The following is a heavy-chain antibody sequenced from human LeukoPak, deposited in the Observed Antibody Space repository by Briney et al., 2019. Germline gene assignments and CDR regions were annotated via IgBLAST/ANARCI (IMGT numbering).Heavy chain of an antibody. CDR1: GGSFSGYY. J-gene: IGHJ4*02. CDR2: INHSGST. CDR3: ARAGSGSYADTFDY. V-gene: IGHV4-34*01. D-gene: IGHD1-26*01. Sequence: SETLSLTCAVSGGSFSGYYWSWIRQPPGKGLEWVGEINHSGSTNYNPSPKSRVTISVETSKSQFSLKLNSVTAADTAVYYCARAGSGSYADTFDYWGQGTLVTVSS.